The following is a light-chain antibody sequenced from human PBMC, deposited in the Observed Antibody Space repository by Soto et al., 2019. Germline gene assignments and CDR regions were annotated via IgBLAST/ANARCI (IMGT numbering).Light chain of an antibody. CDR1: QSVSSY. V-gene: IGKV3-11*01. CDR3: QQRSNWLFT. J-gene: IGKJ3*01. CDR2: DAS. Sequence: EIVLTQSPATLSLSPGERATLSCRASQSVSSYLAWYQQKPGQAPRLLIYDASNRATGIPARFSGSGSGTDFTHTISSPEPEDFAVYYCQQRSNWLFTFGPGTKVDIK.